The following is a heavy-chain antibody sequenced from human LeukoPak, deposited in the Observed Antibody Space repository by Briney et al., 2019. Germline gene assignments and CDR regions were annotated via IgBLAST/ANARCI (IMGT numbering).Heavy chain of an antibody. J-gene: IGHJ3*02. D-gene: IGHD3-22*01. CDR1: GGTFSSYA. CDR2: IIPIFGTA. Sequence: SVKVSCKASGGTFSSYAISWVRQAPGQGLEWMGGIIPIFGTANYAQKFQGRVTITADESTSTAYMELSSLRSEDTAVYYCARAHYYDSSGYDAFDIWGQGTMVTVSS. CDR3: ARAHYYDSSGYDAFDI. V-gene: IGHV1-69*13.